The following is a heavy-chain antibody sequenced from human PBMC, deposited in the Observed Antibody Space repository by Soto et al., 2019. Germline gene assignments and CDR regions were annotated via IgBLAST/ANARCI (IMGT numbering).Heavy chain of an antibody. Sequence: SETLSLTCTVSGGSISSYYWSWIRQPPGKGLEWIGYIYYSGSTNYNPSLKSRVTISVDTSTSTVYMELSSLRSEDTAVYYCARFPYSNTGGLYYYGMDVWGQGTTVTVSS. CDR2: IYYSGST. V-gene: IGHV4-59*01. D-gene: IGHD2-21*01. CDR3: ARFPYSNTGGLYYYGMDV. CDR1: GGSISSYY. J-gene: IGHJ6*02.